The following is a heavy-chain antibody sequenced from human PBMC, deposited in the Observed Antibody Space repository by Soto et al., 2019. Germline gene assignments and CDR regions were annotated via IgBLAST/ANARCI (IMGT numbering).Heavy chain of an antibody. Sequence: ASVKVSCKASGYTFTSYGISWVRQAPGQGLEWMGWISAYNGNTNYAQKLQGRVTMTTDTSTSTAYMELRSLRSDDTAVYYCARDGTLLRFLEWLTGMDVWRKGTTVTVSS. V-gene: IGHV1-18*01. CDR2: ISAYNGNT. J-gene: IGHJ6*03. CDR1: GYTFTSYG. CDR3: ARDGTLLRFLEWLTGMDV. D-gene: IGHD3-3*01.